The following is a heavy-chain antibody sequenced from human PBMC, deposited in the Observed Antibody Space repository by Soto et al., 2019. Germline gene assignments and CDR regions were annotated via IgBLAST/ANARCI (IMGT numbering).Heavy chain of an antibody. CDR1: GYTFTSYG. J-gene: IGHJ6*02. CDR3: ARVTSSGWYPNYYYGMDV. V-gene: IGHV1-18*01. CDR2: ISAYNGNT. Sequence: QVQLVQSGAEVKKPGASVKVSCKASGYTFTSYGISWVRQAPGQGLEWMGWISAYNGNTNYAQKLQGRVTVTTDTSTSTAYMELRSLRSDDTAVYYCARVTSSGWYPNYYYGMDVWGQGTTVTVSS. D-gene: IGHD6-19*01.